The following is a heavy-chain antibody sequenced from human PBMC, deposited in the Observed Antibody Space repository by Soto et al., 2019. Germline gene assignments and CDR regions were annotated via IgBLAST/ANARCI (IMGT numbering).Heavy chain of an antibody. Sequence: QVQLVESGGGVVQPGRSLRLSCATPGFTFSSYAMHWVRQAPGKGLEWVAVISYDGSNKYYADSVKGRFTISRDNSKNTLYLQMNSLRAEDTAVYYCARDWVVVVAARYGMDVWGQGTTVTVSS. D-gene: IGHD2-15*01. J-gene: IGHJ6*02. V-gene: IGHV3-30-3*01. CDR3: ARDWVVVVAARYGMDV. CDR2: ISYDGSNK. CDR1: GFTFSSYA.